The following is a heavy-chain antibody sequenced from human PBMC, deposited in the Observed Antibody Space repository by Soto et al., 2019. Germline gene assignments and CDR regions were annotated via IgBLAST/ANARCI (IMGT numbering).Heavy chain of an antibody. Sequence: SVKVSCKASGGTFSSYAISWVRQAPGQGLEWMGGIIPIFGTANYAQKFQGRVTITADESTSTAYMELSSLRSEDTAVYYCARGRDGSLNCDYWGEGTLVTVSS. CDR1: GGTFSSYA. J-gene: IGHJ4*02. CDR3: ARGRDGSLNCDY. CDR2: IIPIFGTA. D-gene: IGHD5-12*01. V-gene: IGHV1-69*13.